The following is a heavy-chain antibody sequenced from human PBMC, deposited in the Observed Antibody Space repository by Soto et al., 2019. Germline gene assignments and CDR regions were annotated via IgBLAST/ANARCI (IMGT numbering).Heavy chain of an antibody. Sequence: TSETLSLTCPVSGGSISTYYWSWIRQPPGKGLEWIGYIYYTGSTNYNPSLKSRVTISVDTSKNQFSLMLSSVTAEDTALYYCARASGCSGDSCAFDPWGQGTLVTVS. CDR1: GGSISTYY. J-gene: IGHJ5*02. D-gene: IGHD2-15*01. CDR2: IYYTGST. V-gene: IGHV4-59*01. CDR3: ARASGCSGDSCAFDP.